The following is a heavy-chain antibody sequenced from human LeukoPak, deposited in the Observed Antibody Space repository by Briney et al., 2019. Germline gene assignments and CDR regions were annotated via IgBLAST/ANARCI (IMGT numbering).Heavy chain of an antibody. Sequence: GGSLRLSCAVSGITLSNYGMSWVRQAPGKGLEWVAGISGSGGGTNYADSVKGRFTISRDNSKNTLYLQMNSLRAEDTSVYFCAKRGVVIRVILIGFHKEAYYFDSWGQGALVTVSS. CDR2: ISGSGGGT. CDR3: AKRGVVIRVILIGFHKEAYYFDS. D-gene: IGHD3-9*01. V-gene: IGHV3-23*01. J-gene: IGHJ4*02. CDR1: GITLSNYG.